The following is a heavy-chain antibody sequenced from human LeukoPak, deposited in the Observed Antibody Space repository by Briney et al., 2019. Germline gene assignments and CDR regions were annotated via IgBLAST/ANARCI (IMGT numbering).Heavy chain of an antibody. CDR2: LYYGVST. CDR3: ARGRQNYGDYPY. Sequence: GGSLRLSCVVSGFTVSGDYISWFRQAPGKGLEWVSVLYYGVSTFYKDSLRGRFTTSGDKFKNTVYLQMNSLRAEDTAVYYCARGRQNYGDYPYWGQGTLVTVSS. V-gene: IGHV3-53*01. D-gene: IGHD4-17*01. CDR1: GFTVSGDY. J-gene: IGHJ4*02.